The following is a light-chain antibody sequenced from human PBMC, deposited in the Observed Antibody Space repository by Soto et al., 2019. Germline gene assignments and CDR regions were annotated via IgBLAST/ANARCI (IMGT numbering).Light chain of an antibody. CDR2: GAS. Sequence: DIQLTQSPPYLSASVGDRVTIICRASQGISSFLAWYQQKPGRAPKLLVYGASTVESGVQSRFSGSGSGAEFTLPISSMQPEDFATYYCQQVNSYPFTFGPGTRVDIK. V-gene: IGKV1-9*01. CDR1: QGISSF. J-gene: IGKJ3*01. CDR3: QQVNSYPFT.